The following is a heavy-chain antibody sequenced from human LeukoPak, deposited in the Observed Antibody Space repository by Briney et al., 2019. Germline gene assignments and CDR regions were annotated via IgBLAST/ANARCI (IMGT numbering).Heavy chain of an antibody. D-gene: IGHD1-26*01. Sequence: GGSLRLSCGASEFTFSRYGILWVRQAPGKGLEWVSSISSSSSYIYYADSVKGRFTISRDNAKNSLYLQMNSLRAEDTAVYYCASRENWGQGTLVTVSS. CDR1: EFTFSRYG. CDR3: ASREN. V-gene: IGHV3-21*01. J-gene: IGHJ4*02. CDR2: ISSSSSYI.